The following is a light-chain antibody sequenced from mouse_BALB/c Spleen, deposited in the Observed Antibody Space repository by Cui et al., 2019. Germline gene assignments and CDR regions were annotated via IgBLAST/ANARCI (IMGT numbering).Light chain of an antibody. CDR1: LSLIHSNGNTY. Sequence: DVVMTQPPLPMPVRLGVPASISYRTSLSLIHSNGNTYLHWYLQKPGHSPKLLIYKGSNRLAWGPDRCSSSGSGTDFTLKISRVEAEDLGVYFCSQRTHVPPWTFGGGTKLEIK. CDR2: KGS. J-gene: IGKJ1*01. CDR3: SQRTHVPPWT. V-gene: IGKV1-110*01.